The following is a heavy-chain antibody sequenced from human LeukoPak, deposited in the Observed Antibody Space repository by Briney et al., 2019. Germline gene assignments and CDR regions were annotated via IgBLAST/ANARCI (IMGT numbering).Heavy chain of an antibody. Sequence: PGGSLRLSCAASGFTFSSYAMSWVRQAPGKGLEWVSSISGSGGITYYADSVKGRFTISRDNSKNTLYLQMNSLRAEDTAVYCCAKGEWMTTVTRGAFDIWGQGTMVTVSS. D-gene: IGHD4-17*01. V-gene: IGHV3-23*01. CDR3: AKGEWMTTVTRGAFDI. CDR1: GFTFSSYA. CDR2: ISGSGGIT. J-gene: IGHJ3*02.